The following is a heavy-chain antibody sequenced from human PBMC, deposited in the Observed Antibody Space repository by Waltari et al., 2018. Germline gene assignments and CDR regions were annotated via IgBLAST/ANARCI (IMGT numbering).Heavy chain of an antibody. CDR1: GYPFTDYY. V-gene: IGHV1-69-2*01. D-gene: IGHD3-9*01. CDR3: ATPYDILTGYYRDY. Sequence: EVQLVQSGAEVKKPGATVNISCKASGYPFTDYYMHWVQQAPGKGLEWMGRVDPEDGETIYAEKFQGRVTITADTSTDTAYMELSSLRSEDTAVYYCATPYDILTGYYRDYWGQGTLVTVSS. CDR2: VDPEDGET. J-gene: IGHJ4*02.